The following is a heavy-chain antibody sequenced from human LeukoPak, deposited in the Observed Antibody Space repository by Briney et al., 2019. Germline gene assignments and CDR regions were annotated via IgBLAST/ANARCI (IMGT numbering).Heavy chain of an antibody. CDR1: GYTLTELS. Sequence: ASVKVSCKVSGYTLTELSMHWVRQAPGKGLEWMGGFDPEDGETIYAQKFQGRVTMTEDTSTDTAYMELSSLRSEDTGVYYCATARITMIVVPLDYWGQGTLVTVSS. V-gene: IGHV1-24*01. CDR2: FDPEDGET. CDR3: ATARITMIVVPLDY. J-gene: IGHJ4*02. D-gene: IGHD3-22*01.